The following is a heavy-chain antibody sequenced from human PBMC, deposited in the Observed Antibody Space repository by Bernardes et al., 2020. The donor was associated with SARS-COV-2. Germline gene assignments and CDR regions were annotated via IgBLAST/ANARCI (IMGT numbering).Heavy chain of an antibody. D-gene: IGHD3-10*01. CDR2: IKQDGSEK. CDR3: ARDIATTGSWFDP. Sequence: GGSLRLSCAGSGFIFSTYWMSWVRQAPGKGLEWVASIKQDGSEKYYVDSVKGRFTVSRDTARNSLYMQMNSLRAEDTAVYYCARDIATTGSWFDPWCQGTLVTVSS. CDR1: GFIFSTYW. J-gene: IGHJ5*02. V-gene: IGHV3-7*01.